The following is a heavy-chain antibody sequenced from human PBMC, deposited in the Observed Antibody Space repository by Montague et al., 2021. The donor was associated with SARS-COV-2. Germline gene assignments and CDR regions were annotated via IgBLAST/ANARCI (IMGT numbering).Heavy chain of an antibody. J-gene: IGHJ5*02. CDR3: ARERAITMVRGVIRPTKWFDP. CDR2: ISHDGSNK. CDR1: GFTFSAYT. V-gene: IGHV3-30*04. D-gene: IGHD3-10*01. Sequence: SLRLSCAASGFTFSAYTIHWVRQAPGKGLEWVALISHDGSNKYYADPVKGRFTISRDNSKNTLYVQMNSLRAEDTAVYYCARERAITMVRGVIRPTKWFDPWGQGTLVTVSS.